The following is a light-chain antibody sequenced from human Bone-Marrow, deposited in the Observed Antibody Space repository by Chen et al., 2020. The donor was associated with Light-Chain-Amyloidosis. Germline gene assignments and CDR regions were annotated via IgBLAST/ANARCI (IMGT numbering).Light chain of an antibody. CDR1: QSLLYKSNDKNY. J-gene: IGKJ1*01. Sequence: DIVMKQSPDSVALSPGERATIMCKSSQSLLYKSNDKNYVAWFQQKAGQPPKLLIYWAFMRQFCVPDRFRVSGSGTDFTLTISNLQAEDVAVYFCQQYLTTPQTFGQGTRVEI. V-gene: IGKV4-1*01. CDR3: QQYLTTPQT. CDR2: WAF.